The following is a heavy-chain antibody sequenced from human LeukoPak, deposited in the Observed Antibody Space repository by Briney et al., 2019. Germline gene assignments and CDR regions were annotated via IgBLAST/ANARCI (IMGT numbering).Heavy chain of an antibody. D-gene: IGHD1-26*01. Sequence: PGGSLRLSCAASGFTFRIYSMNGVPQAPGKGLEWGSSISSSSSYIYYADSVKGRFTISRDNAKNSPYLQMNSLRAEDTAAYYCAREDSGSYLDAFDIWGQGTMVTVSS. J-gene: IGHJ3*02. CDR1: GFTFRIYS. V-gene: IGHV3-21*01. CDR3: AREDSGSYLDAFDI. CDR2: ISSSSSYI.